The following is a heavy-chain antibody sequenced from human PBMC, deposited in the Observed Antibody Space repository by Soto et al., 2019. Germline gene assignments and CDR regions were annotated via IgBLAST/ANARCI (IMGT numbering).Heavy chain of an antibody. Sequence: GGSLRLSCAASGFTFSDYYISWIRQAPGKGLEWVAVIWYDGSNKYYADSVKGRFTISRDNSKSTLYLQMNSLRAEDTAVYYCASIGGNSGYWGQGTLVTVSS. CDR3: ASIGGNSGY. D-gene: IGHD2-21*02. CDR2: IWYDGSNK. J-gene: IGHJ4*02. V-gene: IGHV3-33*08. CDR1: GFTFSDYY.